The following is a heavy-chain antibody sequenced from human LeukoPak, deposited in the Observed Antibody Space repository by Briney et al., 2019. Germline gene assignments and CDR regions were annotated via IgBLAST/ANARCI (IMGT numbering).Heavy chain of an antibody. CDR3: ARSTMGARRRYDY. Sequence: ASVKVSCKASKDTFTTYDVNWVRQATGLGLERMGWMNPNSGNTGYAQKFQGRVTMTMNSSISTAYMELTSLTSEDTAVYYCARSTMGARRRYDYWGQGTLVTVSS. V-gene: IGHV1-8*01. D-gene: IGHD1-26*01. J-gene: IGHJ4*02. CDR2: MNPNSGNT. CDR1: KDTFTTYD.